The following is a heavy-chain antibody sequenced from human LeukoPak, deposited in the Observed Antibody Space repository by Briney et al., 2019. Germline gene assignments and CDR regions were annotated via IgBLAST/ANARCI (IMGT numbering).Heavy chain of an antibody. CDR3: AREVISTPSYFDY. D-gene: IGHD2-2*01. CDR1: GFTVSSSF. Sequence: GGSLRLSCAASGFTVSSSFIYWVRRAPGKGLEWVSFIHRDDKTCYADSVKGRFTMSRDSSKNTLYLQMNSLGADDTAVYYCAREVISTPSYFDYWGQGILVTVSS. CDR2: IHRDDKT. V-gene: IGHV3-53*01. J-gene: IGHJ4*02.